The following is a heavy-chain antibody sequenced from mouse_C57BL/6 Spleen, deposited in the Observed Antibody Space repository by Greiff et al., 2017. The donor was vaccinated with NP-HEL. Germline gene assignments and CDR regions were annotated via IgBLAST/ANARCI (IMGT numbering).Heavy chain of an antibody. CDR3: ARRDDYDGRFAY. Sequence: VQLVESGAELARPGASVKLSCKASGYTFTSYGISWVKQRTGQGLEWIGEIYPRSGNTYYNEKFKGKATLTADKSSSTAYMELRSLTSEDSAVYFCARRDDYDGRFAYWGQGTLVTVSA. V-gene: IGHV1-81*01. CDR2: IYPRSGNT. D-gene: IGHD2-4*01. J-gene: IGHJ3*01. CDR1: GYTFTSYG.